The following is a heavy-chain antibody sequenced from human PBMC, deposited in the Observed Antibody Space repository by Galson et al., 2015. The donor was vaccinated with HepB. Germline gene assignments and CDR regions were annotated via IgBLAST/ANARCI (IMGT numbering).Heavy chain of an antibody. V-gene: IGHV1-2*04. CDR2: INPNSGGT. CDR1: GYTFTGYY. J-gene: IGHJ6*02. D-gene: IGHD3-10*01. Sequence: SVKVSCKASGYTFTGYYMHWVRQAPGQGLEWMGWINPNSGGTNYAQKFQGWVTMTRDTSISTAYMELSRLRSDDTAVYYCARGPFSPVRGPYYYYGMDVWGQGTTVTVSS. CDR3: ARGPFSPVRGPYYYYGMDV.